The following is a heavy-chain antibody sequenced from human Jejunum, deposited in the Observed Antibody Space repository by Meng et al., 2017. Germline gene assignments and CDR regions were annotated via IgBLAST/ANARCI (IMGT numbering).Heavy chain of an antibody. Sequence: QVQLVQSGAELKNPGASVKVSCKTSGYTFTSYGISWVRQAPGQGLEWMGWISVYHGNTNYAQKLQGRVTMTTDTFTSTAYMELRSLRSDDTAVYFCARDYSGTSYRYSDYWGQGTLVTVSS. D-gene: IGHD1-26*01. CDR1: GYTFTSYG. V-gene: IGHV1-18*01. CDR3: ARDYSGTSYRYSDY. CDR2: ISVYHGNT. J-gene: IGHJ4*02.